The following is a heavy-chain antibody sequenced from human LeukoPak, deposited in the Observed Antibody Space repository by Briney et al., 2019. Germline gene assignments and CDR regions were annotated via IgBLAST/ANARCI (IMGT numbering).Heavy chain of an antibody. D-gene: IGHD3-3*01. CDR3: ARAPSEIGGYYPEYFRH. J-gene: IGHJ1*01. CDR2: LKSDGST. CDR1: GFTFSTYW. V-gene: IGHV3-74*01. Sequence: PGGSLRLSCAASGFTFSTYWMHWVRHAPGKGLVWVSRLKSDGSTNYADSVKGRFTISRDNAKNTLSLQMNSLRPEDTGVYYCARAPSEIGGYYPEYFRHWGQGTLVTVSS.